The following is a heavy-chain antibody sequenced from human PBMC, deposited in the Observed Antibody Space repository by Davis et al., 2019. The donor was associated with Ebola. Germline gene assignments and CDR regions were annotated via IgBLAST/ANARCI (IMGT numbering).Heavy chain of an antibody. CDR1: GGSFSGYY. CDR3: ARGPSIFQFDY. V-gene: IGHV4-34*01. CDR2: INHSGST. J-gene: IGHJ4*02. D-gene: IGHD2/OR15-2a*01. Sequence: GSLRLSCAVYGGSFSGYYWSWIRQPPGKGLEWIGEINHSGSTNYNPSLKSRVTISVDTSKNQFSLKLSSVTAADTAVYYCARGPSIFQFDYWGQGTLVTVSS.